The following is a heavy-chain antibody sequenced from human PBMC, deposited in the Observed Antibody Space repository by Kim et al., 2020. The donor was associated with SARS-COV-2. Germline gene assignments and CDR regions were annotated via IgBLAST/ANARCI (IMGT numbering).Heavy chain of an antibody. Sequence: YYADSVKGRFTISRDNSKNTLYLQMNSLRAEDTAVYYCAKDPSWNGLIGYWGQGTLVTVSS. D-gene: IGHD1-1*01. CDR3: AKDPSWNGLIGY. J-gene: IGHJ4*02. V-gene: IGHV3-23*01.